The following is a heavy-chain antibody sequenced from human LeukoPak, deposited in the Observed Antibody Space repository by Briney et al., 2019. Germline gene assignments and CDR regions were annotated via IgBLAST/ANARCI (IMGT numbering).Heavy chain of an antibody. CDR2: IYSGGTT. CDR1: GFTVSTNH. CDR3: AKDRDKYSYYYYGMDV. D-gene: IGHD5-18*01. V-gene: IGHV3-66*01. J-gene: IGHJ6*02. Sequence: GGSLRLSCAASGFTVSTNHMSWVRQAPGKGLEWVSVIYSGGTTYYADSVKGRFTISRDTSKNTLYLQMNSLRAEDTALYYCAKDRDKYSYYYYGMDVWGQGTTVTVSS.